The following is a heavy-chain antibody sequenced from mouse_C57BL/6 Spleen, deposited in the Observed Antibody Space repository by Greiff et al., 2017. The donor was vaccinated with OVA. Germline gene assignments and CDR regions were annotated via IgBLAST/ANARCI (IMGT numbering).Heavy chain of an antibody. Sequence: EVQLQESGPGLVKPSQSLSLTCSVTGYSITSGYYWNWIRQFPGNKLEWMGYISYDGSNNYNPSLKNRISITRDTSKNQFFLKLNSVTTEDTATYYCSYGTYWYFDVWGTGTTVTVSS. CDR2: ISYDGSN. D-gene: IGHD2-1*01. CDR1: GYSITSGYY. V-gene: IGHV3-6*01. CDR3: SYGTYWYFDV. J-gene: IGHJ1*03.